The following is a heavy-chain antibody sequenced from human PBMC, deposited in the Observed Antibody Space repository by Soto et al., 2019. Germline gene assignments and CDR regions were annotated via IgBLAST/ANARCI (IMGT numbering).Heavy chain of an antibody. V-gene: IGHV3-49*03. D-gene: IGHD2-15*01. CDR2: IRSNIYDGTT. Sequence: PGGSLRLSCMASGFTLRDYAISWYRQAPGKGLQWVSFIRSNIYDGTTEYDASVKGRFTISREDSKTIAYLQMNSLKSEDTGVYYCTRVSPDCSDGSRYPLNWGQGTLVTVSS. CDR3: TRVSPDCSDGSRYPLN. CDR1: GFTLRDYA. J-gene: IGHJ4*02.